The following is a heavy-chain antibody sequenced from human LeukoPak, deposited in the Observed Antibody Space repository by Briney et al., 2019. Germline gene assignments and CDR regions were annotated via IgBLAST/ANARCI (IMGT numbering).Heavy chain of an antibody. CDR1: GFIFSSYG. J-gene: IGHJ4*02. CDR3: AREGPHGNSQFDY. CDR2: IWYDGSNK. V-gene: IGHV3-33*01. Sequence: GGSLRLSCAASGFIFSSYGMHWVRQAPGKGLEWVALIWYDGSNKYYTDSVKGRLTISRDNSKNTLYLQMNNLRAEDTAVYYCAREGPHGNSQFDYWGQGTLVTVSS. D-gene: IGHD2/OR15-2a*01.